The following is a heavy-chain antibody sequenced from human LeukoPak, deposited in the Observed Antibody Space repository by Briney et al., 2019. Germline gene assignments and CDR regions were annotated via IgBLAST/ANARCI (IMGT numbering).Heavy chain of an antibody. J-gene: IGHJ4*02. D-gene: IGHD1-7*01. CDR3: ARVNSGTVDY. CDR2: IHHSGST. CDR1: GGSISSGGYY. Sequence: PSEALSLTCTVSGGSISSGGYYWSWIRQHPVKGLEWIGYIHHSGSTYYNPSLKSRFNISVDTSKNQFSLKLSSVTDADTALYYCARVNSGTVDYWGQGTLVIVSS. V-gene: IGHV4-31*03.